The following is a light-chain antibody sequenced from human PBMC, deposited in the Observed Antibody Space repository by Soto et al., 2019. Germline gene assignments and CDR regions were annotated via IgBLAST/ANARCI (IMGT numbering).Light chain of an antibody. V-gene: IGLV1-44*01. CDR2: SNN. J-gene: IGLJ2*01. CDR1: SSNIGSNT. CDR3: APWDYILNGHVV. Sequence: QLVLTQPPSASGTPGQRVTISCSGSSSNIGSNTVHWYQQLPGTAPKLLIYSNNQRPSGVPDRFSGSKSGTSASLAISGLHSEDEPHYYCAPWDYILNGHVVFGGGTKLTLL.